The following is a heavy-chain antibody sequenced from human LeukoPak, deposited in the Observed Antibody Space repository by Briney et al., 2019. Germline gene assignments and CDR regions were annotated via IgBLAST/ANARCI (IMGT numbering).Heavy chain of an antibody. CDR2: IRYDGSNK. J-gene: IGHJ6*03. Sequence: GGSLRLSCAASGFTFSSYGMHWVRQAPGKGLEWVAFIRYDGSNKYYADSVKGRFTIPRDNSKNTLYLQMNSLRAEDTAVYYCAKDKYSSGYPLYMDVWGKGTTVTVSS. V-gene: IGHV3-30*02. CDR3: AKDKYSSGYPLYMDV. D-gene: IGHD3-22*01. CDR1: GFTFSSYG.